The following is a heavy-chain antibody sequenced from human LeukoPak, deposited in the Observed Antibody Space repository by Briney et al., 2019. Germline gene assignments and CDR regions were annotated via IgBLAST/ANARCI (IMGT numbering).Heavy chain of an antibody. V-gene: IGHV3-30-3*01. CDR3: ARDGVVAPRYNYYYHMDV. Sequence: PGRSLRLSCAASGFTFRNFAMHWVRQAPGKGLQWVALMTYDGSSQYYADSVKGRFTISRDNFRNTLHLEMDSLTTEDTAVYYCARDGVVAPRYNYYYHMDVWGKGSTVTVSS. CDR1: GFTFRNFA. CDR2: MTYDGSSQ. D-gene: IGHD2-21*01. J-gene: IGHJ6*03.